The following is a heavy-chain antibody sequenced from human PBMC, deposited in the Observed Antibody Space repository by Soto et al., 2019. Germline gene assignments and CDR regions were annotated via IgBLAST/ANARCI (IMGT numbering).Heavy chain of an antibody. D-gene: IGHD5-12*01. V-gene: IGHV4-59*01. Sequence: SETLSLTCTVSGGSISSYCWSWIRQPPGKGLEWIGYIYYSGSTNYNPSLKSRVTISVDTSKNQFSLKLSSVTAADTAVYYCARGGSSGYDLVYPCDFGYWGQGTLVTVSS. J-gene: IGHJ4*02. CDR2: IYYSGST. CDR1: GGSISSYC. CDR3: ARGGSSGYDLVYPCDFGY.